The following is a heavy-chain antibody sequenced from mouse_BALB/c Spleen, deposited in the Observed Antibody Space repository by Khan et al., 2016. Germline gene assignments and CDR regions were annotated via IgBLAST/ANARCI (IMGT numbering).Heavy chain of an antibody. V-gene: IGHV4-1*02. CDR1: VFDFSRYW. CDR2: INPDSSTI. CDR3: ASLYDDGCSDY. Sequence: EVKLLESGGGLVQPGGSLKLSCAASVFDFSRYWMSWVRQAPGKGLEWIGEINPDSSTINYTPSLKDKYIISRDNAKNTLYLQMSKVRSEDTALYYCASLYDDGCSDYWGQGTTLTVSS. D-gene: IGHD1-1*01. J-gene: IGHJ2*01.